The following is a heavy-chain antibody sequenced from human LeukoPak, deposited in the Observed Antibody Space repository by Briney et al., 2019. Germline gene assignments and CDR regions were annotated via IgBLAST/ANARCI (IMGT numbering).Heavy chain of an antibody. Sequence: GSLRLSCAASGFTFSSYAMSWVRQPPGKGLEWIGEINHSGSTNYNPSLKSRVTISVDTSKNQFSLKLSSVTAADTAVYYCARAEGYSSGWYGLGFDYYYGMDVWGQGTTVTVSS. CDR3: ARAEGYSSGWYGLGFDYYYGMDV. D-gene: IGHD6-19*01. J-gene: IGHJ6*02. V-gene: IGHV4-34*01. CDR2: INHSGST. CDR1: GFTFSSYA.